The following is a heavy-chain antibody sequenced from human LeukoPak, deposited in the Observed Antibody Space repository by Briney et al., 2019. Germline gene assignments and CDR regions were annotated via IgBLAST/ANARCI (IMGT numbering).Heavy chain of an antibody. Sequence: VSVKVSCKASGYTFTSYDINWVRQATGQGLEWMGWMNPNSGNTGYAQKFQGRVTMTRNTSISTAYMELSSLRSEDTAVYYCARVPPYYDFWSGYPEFDYWGQGTLVTVSS. CDR2: MNPNSGNT. V-gene: IGHV1-8*01. CDR3: ARVPPYYDFWSGYPEFDY. CDR1: GYTFTSYD. J-gene: IGHJ4*02. D-gene: IGHD3-3*01.